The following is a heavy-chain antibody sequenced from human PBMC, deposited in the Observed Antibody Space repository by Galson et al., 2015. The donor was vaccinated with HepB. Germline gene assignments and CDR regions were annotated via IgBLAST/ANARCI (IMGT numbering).Heavy chain of an antibody. V-gene: IGHV1-69*13. CDR2: IIPIFGTA. D-gene: IGHD6-13*01. J-gene: IGHJ4*02. Sequence: SVKVSCKASGGTFSSYAISWVRQAPGQGLEWMGGIIPIFGTANYAQKFQGRVTITADESTSTAYMELSSLRSEDTAVYYCARCIAAAGTFDYWGQGTLVTVSS. CDR1: GGTFSSYA. CDR3: ARCIAAAGTFDY.